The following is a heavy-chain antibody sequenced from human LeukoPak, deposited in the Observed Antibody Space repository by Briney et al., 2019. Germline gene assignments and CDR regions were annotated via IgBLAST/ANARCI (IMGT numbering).Heavy chain of an antibody. D-gene: IGHD3-22*01. J-gene: IGHJ4*02. CDR1: VGSISFLC. Sequence: SETLSLTRTVLVGSISFLCWIWIRPPARNGPALMGRIYTSGSTNYNPSLKSRVTMSVDTSKNQFSLKLSSVTAADTAVYYCARATMDDDSSGYKHFDYWGQGTLVTVSS. CDR2: IYTSGST. CDR3: ARATMDDDSSGYKHFDY. V-gene: IGHV4-4*07.